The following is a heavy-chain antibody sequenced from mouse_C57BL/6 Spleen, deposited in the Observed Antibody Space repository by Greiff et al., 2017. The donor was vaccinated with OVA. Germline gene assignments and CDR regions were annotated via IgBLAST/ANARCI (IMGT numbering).Heavy chain of an antibody. CDR1: GYTFTSYW. CDR3: ARSAAQATVFDY. J-gene: IGHJ2*01. V-gene: IGHV1-69*01. CDR2: IDPSDSYT. D-gene: IGHD3-2*02. Sequence: QVQLQQPGAELVMPGASVKLSCKASGYTFTSYWMHWVKQRPGQGLEWIGEIDPSDSYTNYNQKFKGKSTLTVDKSSSTAYMQLSSLTSEDSAVYYCARSAAQATVFDYWGQVTTLTVSS.